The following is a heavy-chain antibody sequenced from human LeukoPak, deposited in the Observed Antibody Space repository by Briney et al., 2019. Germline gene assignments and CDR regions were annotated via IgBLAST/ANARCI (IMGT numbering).Heavy chain of an antibody. CDR3: ARDYGDYGNDY. CDR2: INHSGST. V-gene: IGHV4-34*01. D-gene: IGHD4-17*01. CDR1: GGSFSGYY. J-gene: IGHJ4*02. Sequence: SETLSLTCAVYGGSFSGYYWSWIRQPPGKGLEWIGEINHSGSTNYNPSLKSRVTISVDTSKNQFSLKLSSVTAADTAIYYCARDYGDYGNDYWGQGILVTVSS.